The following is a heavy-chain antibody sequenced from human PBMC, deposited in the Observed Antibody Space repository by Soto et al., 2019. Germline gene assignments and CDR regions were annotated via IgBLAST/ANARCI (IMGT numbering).Heavy chain of an antibody. D-gene: IGHD3-22*01. V-gene: IGHV3-23*01. CDR3: AKSRYSDSSGDFYDY. J-gene: IGHJ4*02. CDR2: IGGSGRTT. Sequence: EVQLLESGGGLVQPGGSLSLSCAASAFTFNNYVMSWVRQAPGKGLEWVSGIGGSGRTTYYADSVKGRFTISRDNYNNTLLLQMNSLRAEDTAVYYCAKSRYSDSSGDFYDYWGQGTLVTVSS. CDR1: AFTFNNYV.